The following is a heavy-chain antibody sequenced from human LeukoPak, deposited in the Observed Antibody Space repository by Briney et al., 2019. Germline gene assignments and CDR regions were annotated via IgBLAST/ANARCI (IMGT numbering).Heavy chain of an antibody. CDR1: GYTFTSYY. Sequence: ASVKVSCKASGYTFTSYYMHWVRQAPGQGLEWMGIINPSGGSTSYARKFQGRVTMTRDMSTSTVYMELSSLRSEDTAVYYCARVMYYYDSSGGFDYWAQGTLVTVSS. J-gene: IGHJ4*02. CDR3: ARVMYYYDSSGGFDY. D-gene: IGHD3-22*01. V-gene: IGHV1-46*01. CDR2: INPSGGST.